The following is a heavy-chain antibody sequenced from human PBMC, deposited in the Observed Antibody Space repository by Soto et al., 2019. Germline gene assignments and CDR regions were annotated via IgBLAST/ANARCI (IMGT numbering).Heavy chain of an antibody. Sequence: SETLSLTCTVSGGSISSYYWSWIRQPPGKGLEWIGYIYYSGSTNYNPSLKSRVTISVDTSKNQFSLKLSSVTAADTAVYYCARAHQGYDFWSGYYGYYYYGMDVWGQGTTVTVSS. CDR3: ARAHQGYDFWSGYYGYYYYGMDV. J-gene: IGHJ6*02. V-gene: IGHV4-59*01. CDR2: IYYSGST. CDR1: GGSISSYY. D-gene: IGHD3-3*01.